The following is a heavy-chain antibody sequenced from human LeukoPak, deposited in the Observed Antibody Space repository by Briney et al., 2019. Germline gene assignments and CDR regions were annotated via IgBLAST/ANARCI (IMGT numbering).Heavy chain of an antibody. V-gene: IGHV1-69*13. D-gene: IGHD3-22*01. CDR2: IIPIFGTA. Sequence: SVKVSCKASGGTFSSYAISWVRQAPGQGLEWMGGIIPIFGTAIYAQKSQGRVTITADESTSTAYMELSSLRSEDTAVYYCARDSPITMIVGDAFDVWGQGTMVTVSS. J-gene: IGHJ3*01. CDR1: GGTFSSYA. CDR3: ARDSPITMIVGDAFDV.